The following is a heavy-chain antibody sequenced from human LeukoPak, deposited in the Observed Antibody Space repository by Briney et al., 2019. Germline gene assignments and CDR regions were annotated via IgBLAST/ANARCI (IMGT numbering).Heavy chain of an antibody. CDR2: ISGSGGST. V-gene: IGHV3-23*01. D-gene: IGHD2-2*01. CDR3: TTAMTHVFEY. Sequence: PGGSLRLSCAASGFTFSSYGMHWVRQAPGKGLEWVSAISGSGGSTYYADSVKGRFTISRDNSKNTLYLQMNSLRAEDTAVYYCTTAMTHVFEYWGQGTLVTVSS. J-gene: IGHJ4*02. CDR1: GFTFSSYG.